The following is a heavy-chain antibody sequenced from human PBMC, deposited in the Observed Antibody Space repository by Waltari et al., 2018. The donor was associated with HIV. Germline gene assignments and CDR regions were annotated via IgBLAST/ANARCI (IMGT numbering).Heavy chain of an antibody. CDR1: GFTFDDYA. V-gene: IGHV3-9*01. D-gene: IGHD6-19*01. J-gene: IGHJ6*02. CDR3: AKESMAGLYYYYGMDV. Sequence: QPGRSLRLSCAASGFTFDDYAMHWVRQAPGKGLEWVSGISWNSGSIGYADSVKGRFTISRDNAKNSLYLQMNSLRDEDTALYYCAKESMAGLYYYYGMDVWGQGTTVTVSS. CDR2: ISWNSGSI.